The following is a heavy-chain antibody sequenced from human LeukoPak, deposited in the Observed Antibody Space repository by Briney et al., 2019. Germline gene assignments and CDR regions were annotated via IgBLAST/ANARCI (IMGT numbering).Heavy chain of an antibody. CDR1: GLTFSSYW. J-gene: IGHJ4*02. CDR3: ARAGRWFPLDY. D-gene: IGHD3-10*01. CDR2: IKQDGSEK. V-gene: IGHV3-7*01. Sequence: GGPLRLSCVVSGLTFSSYWMSWVRQAPGKGLEWVANIKQDGSEKYYVDSVKGRFTISRDNAKNSLYLQMNNLRAEDTAVYYCARAGRWFPLDYWGQGTLVTVSS.